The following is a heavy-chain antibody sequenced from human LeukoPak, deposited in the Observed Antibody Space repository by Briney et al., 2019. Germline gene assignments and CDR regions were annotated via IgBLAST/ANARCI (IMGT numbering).Heavy chain of an antibody. Sequence: SETLSLTCAVSGYSISSGYYWGWIRQPPGKGLEWIGSIYHSGSTYYNPSLKSRVTISVDTSKNQFSLKLSSVTAADTAVYYCARGHWNDGWFDPWGQGTLVTVSS. CDR3: ARGHWNDGWFDP. CDR1: GYSISSGYY. J-gene: IGHJ5*02. V-gene: IGHV4-38-2*01. D-gene: IGHD1-1*01. CDR2: IYHSGST.